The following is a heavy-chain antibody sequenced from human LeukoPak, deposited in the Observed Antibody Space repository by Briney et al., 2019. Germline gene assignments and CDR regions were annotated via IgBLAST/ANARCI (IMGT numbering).Heavy chain of an antibody. CDR3: ARDLSNDFWSGYYDY. D-gene: IGHD3-3*01. CDR2: IYYSGST. J-gene: IGHJ4*02. V-gene: IGHV4-59*11. Sequence: SETLSLTCTVSGGSISSHYWNWIRQPPGKGLEWIGYIYYSGSTNYNPSLKSRVTISVDTSKNQFSLKLSSVTAADTAVYYCARDLSNDFWSGYYDYWGQGTLVTVSS. CDR1: GGSISSHY.